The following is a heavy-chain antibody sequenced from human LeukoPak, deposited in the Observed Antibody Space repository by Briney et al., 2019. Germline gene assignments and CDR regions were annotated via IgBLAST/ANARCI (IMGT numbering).Heavy chain of an antibody. CDR1: GGSFSGYY. D-gene: IGHD3-3*01. J-gene: IGHJ4*02. CDR2: INHSGST. V-gene: IGHV4-34*01. CDR3: ARDSYYDFWSGYYREFDY. Sequence: MSSETLSLTCAVYGGSFSGYYWSWIRQPPGKGLERIGEINHSGSTNYNPSLKSRVTISVDTSKNQFSLKLSSVTAADTAVYYCARDSYYDFWSGYYREFDYWGQGTLVTVSS.